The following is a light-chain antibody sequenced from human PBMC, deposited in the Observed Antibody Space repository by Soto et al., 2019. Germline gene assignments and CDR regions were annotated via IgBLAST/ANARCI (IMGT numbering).Light chain of an antibody. CDR1: QSVSSY. V-gene: IGKV3-11*01. CDR2: DAS. J-gene: IGKJ4*01. CDR3: QQYDTSPLT. Sequence: EIVLTQSPATLSLSPGERATLSCMASQSVSSYLAWYQQKPGQAPRLLIYDASNRATGIPARFSGSGSGTDFTLTISRLEPEDFAVYHCQQYDTSPLTFGGGTKVDIK.